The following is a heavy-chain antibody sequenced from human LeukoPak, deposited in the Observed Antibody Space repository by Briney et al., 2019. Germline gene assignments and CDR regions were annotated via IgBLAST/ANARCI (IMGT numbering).Heavy chain of an antibody. Sequence: SVKVSCKGSGHTFTSYGISWVRQAPGQGLEWMGGIIPIFGTANYAQKFQGRVTITTDESTSTAYMELSSLRSEDTAVYYCARERGVQIVNPAPHWFDPWGQGTLVTVSS. CDR3: ARERGVQIVNPAPHWFDP. V-gene: IGHV1-69*05. J-gene: IGHJ5*02. D-gene: IGHD2/OR15-2a*01. CDR1: GHTFTSYG. CDR2: IIPIFGTA.